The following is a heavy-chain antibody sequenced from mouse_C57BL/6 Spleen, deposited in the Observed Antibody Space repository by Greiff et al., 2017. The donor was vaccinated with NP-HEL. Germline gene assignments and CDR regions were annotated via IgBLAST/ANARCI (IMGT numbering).Heavy chain of an antibody. CDR2: ISYDGSN. CDR3: ARANWDLWYFDV. Sequence: EVQLQESGPGLVKPSQSLSLTCSVTGYSITSGYYWNWIRQFPGNKLEWMGYISYDGSNNYNPSLKNRISITRDTSKNQFFLKLNSVTTEDTATYYCARANWDLWYFDVWGTGTTVTVSS. D-gene: IGHD4-1*01. V-gene: IGHV3-6*01. CDR1: GYSITSGYY. J-gene: IGHJ1*03.